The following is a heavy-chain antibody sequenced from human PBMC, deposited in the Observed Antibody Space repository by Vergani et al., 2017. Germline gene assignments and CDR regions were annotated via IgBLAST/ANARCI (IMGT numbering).Heavy chain of an antibody. J-gene: IGHJ5*02. CDR3: ARSGSYYDSSGYYEP. Sequence: QVQLQESGPGLVKPSETLSLTCTVSGYSISSGYYWGWIRQPPGKGLEWIGSIYHSGSTYYNPSLKSPVTISVDTSKNQFSLKLSSVTAADTAVYYCARSGSYYDSSGYYEPWGQGTLVTVSS. CDR2: IYHSGST. V-gene: IGHV4-38-2*02. D-gene: IGHD3-22*01. CDR1: GYSISSGYY.